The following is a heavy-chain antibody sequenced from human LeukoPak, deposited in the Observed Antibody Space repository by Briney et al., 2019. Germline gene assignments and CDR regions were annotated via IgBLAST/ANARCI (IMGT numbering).Heavy chain of an antibody. D-gene: IGHD3-22*01. CDR1: GGTFSSYA. V-gene: IGHV1-69*06. CDR2: IIPIFGTA. J-gene: IGHJ2*01. CDR3: ARVLDYYDSSGYYSPGWYFDL. Sequence: SVKVSCKASGGTFSSYAISWVRQAPGQGLEWMGGIIPIFGTANYAQKFQGRVTITADKSTSTAYMELSSLRSDDTAVYYCARVLDYYDSSGYYSPGWYFDLWGRGTLVTVSS.